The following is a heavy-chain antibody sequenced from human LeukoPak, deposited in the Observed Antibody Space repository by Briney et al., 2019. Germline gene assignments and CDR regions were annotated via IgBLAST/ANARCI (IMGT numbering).Heavy chain of an antibody. J-gene: IGHJ6*03. Sequence: SQTLSLTCTVSGGSISSSSYYWGWVRQPPGKGLEWIGSIYYSGSTYYNPSLKSRVTISVDTSKNQFSLKLSSVTAADTAVYYCARVGSSSWYGGYYYYMDVWGKGTTVTVS. CDR3: ARVGSSSWYGGYYYYMDV. D-gene: IGHD6-13*01. V-gene: IGHV4-39*07. CDR2: IYYSGST. CDR1: GGSISSSSYY.